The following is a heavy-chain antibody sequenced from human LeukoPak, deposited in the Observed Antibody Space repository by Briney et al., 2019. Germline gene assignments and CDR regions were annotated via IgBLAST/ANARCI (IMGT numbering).Heavy chain of an antibody. Sequence: HSETLSLTCTVSGGSISSYYWSWIRQPAGKGLEWIGRIYTSGSTNYNPSLKSRVTMSVDTSKNQFSLKLSSVTAADTAVYYCASCGGSCYRYGMDVWGQGTTVTVSS. CDR1: GGSISSYY. D-gene: IGHD2-15*01. CDR3: ASCGGSCYRYGMDV. CDR2: IYTSGST. V-gene: IGHV4-4*07. J-gene: IGHJ6*02.